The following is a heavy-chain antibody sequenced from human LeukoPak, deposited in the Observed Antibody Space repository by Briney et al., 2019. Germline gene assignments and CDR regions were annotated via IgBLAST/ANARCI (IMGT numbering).Heavy chain of an antibody. J-gene: IGHJ4*02. CDR1: GFTVSSNY. D-gene: IGHD3-10*01. V-gene: IGHV3-66*02. Sequence: GGSLRLSCAASGFTVSSNYMSWVRQAPGKGLEWVSVIYSGGSTYYADSVKGRFTISRDNSKNTLYLQMNSLRAEDTAVYYCARDRHPRGYDYWGQGTLVTVSS. CDR3: ARDRHPRGYDY. CDR2: IYSGGST.